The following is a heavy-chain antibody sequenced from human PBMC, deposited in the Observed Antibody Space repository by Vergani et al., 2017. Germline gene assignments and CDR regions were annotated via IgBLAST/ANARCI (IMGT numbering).Heavy chain of an antibody. Sequence: EVQLVESGGGLVKPGGSLRLSCAASGFTFSSYSMNWVRQAPGKGLEWVSSISSSSSYIYYADSVKGRFTISRDNAKNSLYLQMNSLRAEDTAVYYCAGEELWFGEGRWFDPWGQGTLVTVSS. V-gene: IGHV3-21*01. J-gene: IGHJ5*02. CDR3: AGEELWFGEGRWFDP. D-gene: IGHD3-10*01. CDR2: ISSSSSYI. CDR1: GFTFSSYS.